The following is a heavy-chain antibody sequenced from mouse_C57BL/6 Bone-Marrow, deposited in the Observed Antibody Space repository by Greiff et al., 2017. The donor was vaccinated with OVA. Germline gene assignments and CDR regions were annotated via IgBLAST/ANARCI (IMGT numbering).Heavy chain of an antibody. CDR1: GFTFSDYY. CDR3: ARDSKGAWFAY. V-gene: IGHV5-12*03. CDR2: ISNGGGST. J-gene: IGHJ3*01. D-gene: IGHD2-5*01. Sequence: EVMLVESGGGLVQPGGSLKLSCAASGFTFSDYYMYWVRQTPEKRLEWVAYISNGGGSTYYPDTVKGRFTISRDNAKNTLFLQMTSLRSEDKAMYYCARDSKGAWFAYWGQGTLVTVSA.